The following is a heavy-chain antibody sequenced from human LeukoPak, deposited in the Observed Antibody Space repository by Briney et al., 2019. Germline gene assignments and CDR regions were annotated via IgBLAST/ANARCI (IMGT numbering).Heavy chain of an antibody. CDR3: ARGSGFYGSGSYNYYYYMDV. V-gene: IGHV4-59*01. D-gene: IGHD3-10*01. Sequence: SETLSLTCTVSGGSISSYYWSWIRQPPGKGLEWIGYIYYSGSTNYNPSLKSRVTISVDTSKNQFSLKLSSVTAADTAVYYCARGSGFYGSGSYNYYYYMDVWGKGTTVTVSS. CDR2: IYYSGST. CDR1: GGSISSYY. J-gene: IGHJ6*03.